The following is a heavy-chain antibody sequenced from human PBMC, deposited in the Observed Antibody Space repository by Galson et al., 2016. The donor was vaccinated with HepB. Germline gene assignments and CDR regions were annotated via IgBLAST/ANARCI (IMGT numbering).Heavy chain of an antibody. CDR1: GDSVSGNSAA. J-gene: IGHJ5*02. CDR3: AGDPGWQYRYSGSYLGWFDP. D-gene: IGHD1-26*01. CDR2: TYYRSKWYY. V-gene: IGHV6-1*01. Sequence: CAISGDSVSGNSAAWNWLRQSPSRGLEWLGRTYYRSKWYYDYAVSVQSRITISADTSKNQFSLHLDSVTPEGTAVYYCAGDPGWQYRYSGSYLGWFDPWGQGTLVTVSS.